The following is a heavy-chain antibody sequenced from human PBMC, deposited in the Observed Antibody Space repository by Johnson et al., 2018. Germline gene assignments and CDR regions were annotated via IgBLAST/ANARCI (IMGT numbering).Heavy chain of an antibody. CDR1: GGSVSSGDYY. D-gene: IGHD4/OR15-4a*01. Sequence: QVQLVESGPGLLKPSETLSLTCTVSGGSVSSGDYYWSWIRQPPETGLEWIGYIYSDGSTRYNPSLTIRVTISLDSSKSQISLDLTAVTAADTGVYYCARDLDYETGMSDAFDIWGQGTLVIVSS. J-gene: IGHJ3*02. CDR3: ARDLDYETGMSDAFDI. CDR2: IYSDGST. V-gene: IGHV4-61*08.